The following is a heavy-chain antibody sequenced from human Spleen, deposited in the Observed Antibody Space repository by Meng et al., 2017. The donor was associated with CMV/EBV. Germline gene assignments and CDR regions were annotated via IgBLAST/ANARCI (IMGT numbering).Heavy chain of an antibody. Sequence: GGSLRLSCAASGFTFSSYRMNWVRQAPGKGLEWVSSISSSGIYIFYADSLKCRFTISRDNAKNLLYLQMDSLRAEDTAVYYCARSPGYCSSTNCYSNHFDYWGQGALVTVSS. D-gene: IGHD2-2*01. CDR2: ISSSGIYI. V-gene: IGHV3-21*01. CDR3: ARSPGYCSSTNCYSNHFDY. CDR1: GFTFSSYR. J-gene: IGHJ4*02.